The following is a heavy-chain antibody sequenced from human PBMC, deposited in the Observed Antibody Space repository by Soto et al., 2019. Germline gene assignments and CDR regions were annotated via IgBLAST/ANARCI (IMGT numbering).Heavy chain of an antibody. Sequence: QITLKESGPTLVEPTQTLTLTCSLSGFSLTNRGVGVGWFRRAPGKALEGLGIIYWDNDRQYNPSLKTTLTITKDSTKNQVVLSMTYMELGDTGTYYCAFRVFYSAWAVGSFVSWGQGTPVTVS. V-gene: IGHV2-5*02. CDR3: AFRVFYSAWAVGSFVS. CDR1: GFSLTNRGVG. D-gene: IGHD2-15*01. J-gene: IGHJ5*01. CDR2: IYWDNDR.